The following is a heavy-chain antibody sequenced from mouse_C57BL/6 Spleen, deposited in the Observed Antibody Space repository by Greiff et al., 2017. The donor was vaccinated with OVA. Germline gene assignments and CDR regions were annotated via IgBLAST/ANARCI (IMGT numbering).Heavy chain of an antibody. V-gene: IGHV5-16*01. D-gene: IGHD3-2*02. Sequence: EVQLVESEGGLVQPGSSMKLSCTASGFTFSDYYMAWVRQVPEKGLEWVANINYDGSSTYYLDSLKSRFIISRDNAKNILYLQMSSLKSEDTATYYCARSQAMDYWGQGTSVTVSS. CDR1: GFTFSDYY. CDR2: INYDGSST. CDR3: ARSQAMDY. J-gene: IGHJ4*01.